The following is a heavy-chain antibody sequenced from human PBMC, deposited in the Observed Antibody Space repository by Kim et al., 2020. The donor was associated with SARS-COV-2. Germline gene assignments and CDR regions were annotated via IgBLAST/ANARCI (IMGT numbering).Heavy chain of an antibody. J-gene: IGHJ4*02. V-gene: IGHV3-30-3*01. Sequence: GPEWVALISYDGTYKYYTDSVKGRFTISKDISKDSLYLQMNSLRTEDTALYFCARAKSLAYCTNIHCSRQIFDFWGQGTLVTVSS. CDR3: ARAKSLAYCTNIHCSRQIFDF. CDR2: ISYDGTYK. D-gene: IGHD2-8*01.